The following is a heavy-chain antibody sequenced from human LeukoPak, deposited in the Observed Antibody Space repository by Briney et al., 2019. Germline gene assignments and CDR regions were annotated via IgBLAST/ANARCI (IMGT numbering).Heavy chain of an antibody. Sequence: SETLSLTCNVSDGSISSSPYYWGWIRQPPGKGLEWIGSIYYSGTTYYNPSLKSRVTISVDTSKDQFSLKLSSVTAADTAVYYCARTRIQLWLRDGFDIWGQGTKVTVSS. CDR2: IYYSGTT. CDR3: ARTRIQLWLRDGFDI. V-gene: IGHV4-39*01. J-gene: IGHJ3*02. CDR1: DGSISSSPYY. D-gene: IGHD5-18*01.